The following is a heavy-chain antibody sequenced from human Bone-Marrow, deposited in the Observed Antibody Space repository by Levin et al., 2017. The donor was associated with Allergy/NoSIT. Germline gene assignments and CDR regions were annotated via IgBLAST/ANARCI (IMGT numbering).Heavy chain of an antibody. V-gene: IGHV3-21*01. D-gene: IGHD2-2*01. J-gene: IGHJ5*02. CDR2: ISSSSSYI. CDR3: ARGGSIVVVPAAMGQNWFDP. Sequence: GGSLRLSCAASGFTFSSYSMNWVRQAPGKGLEWVSSISSSSSYIYYADSVKGRFTISRDNAKNSLYLQMNSLRAEDTAVYYCARGGSIVVVPAAMGQNWFDPWGQGTLVTVSS. CDR1: GFTFSSYS.